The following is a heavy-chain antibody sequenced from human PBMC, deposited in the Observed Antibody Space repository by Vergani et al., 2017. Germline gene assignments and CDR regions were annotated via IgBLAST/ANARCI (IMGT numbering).Heavy chain of an antibody. D-gene: IGHD2-2*01. Sequence: QVQLVQSGAEVKKPGSSVKVSCKASGGTFSSYAISWVRQAPGQGLEWMGRIIPIFGTANYAQKFQGRVTITADESTSTAYMELSSLRSEDTAVYYCASGPAAINYYYYYMDVWGKGTTVTVSS. CDR3: ASGPAAINYYYYYMDV. CDR2: IIPIFGTA. V-gene: IGHV1-69*18. J-gene: IGHJ6*03. CDR1: GGTFSSYA.